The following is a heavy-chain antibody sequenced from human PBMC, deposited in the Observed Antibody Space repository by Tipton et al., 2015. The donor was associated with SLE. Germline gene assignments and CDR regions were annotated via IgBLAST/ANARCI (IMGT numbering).Heavy chain of an antibody. CDR1: GGSISSGTYY. CDR2: IYNSGNT. V-gene: IGHV4-31*02. J-gene: IGHJ6*02. CDR3: ASMIVVIPVEARRDGMDV. Sequence: LRLSCTVSGGSISSGTYYWSWIRQNPQKGLEWIGYIYNSGNTHYNPSLKSRVSISVDTSKNQFSLKLSSVTAADTAVYYCASMIVVIPVEARRDGMDVWGQGTTVTVSS. D-gene: IGHD2-2*01.